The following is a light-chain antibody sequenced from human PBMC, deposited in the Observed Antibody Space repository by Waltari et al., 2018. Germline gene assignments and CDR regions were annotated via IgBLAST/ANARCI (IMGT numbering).Light chain of an antibody. V-gene: IGLV1-44*01. CDR1: HSNIGRNA. Sequence: QSVLTQPPSASGTPGQRVTISCSGSHSNIGRNAVTWYQQLPETAPKLLIYTDNQRPSGVPDRFSGSKSGTSASLAISGLQSEDEADYHCATWDDSLNGWVFGGGTKVTVL. CDR3: ATWDDSLNGWV. J-gene: IGLJ3*02. CDR2: TDN.